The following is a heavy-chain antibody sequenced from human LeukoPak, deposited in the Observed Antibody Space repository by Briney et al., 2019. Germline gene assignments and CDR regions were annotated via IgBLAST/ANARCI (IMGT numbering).Heavy chain of an antibody. CDR3: TIGSMVRGVIITNNWFDP. J-gene: IGHJ5*02. D-gene: IGHD3-10*01. Sequence: PGGSLRLSCTASGFTFGDYAMSWFRQAPGKGREWVGFIRSKAYGWTTEYAASVKGRFTISRDDSKSIAYLQMNSLKTEDTAVYYCTIGSMVRGVIITNNWFDPWGQGTLVTVSS. V-gene: IGHV3-49*03. CDR2: IRSKAYGWTT. CDR1: GFTFGDYA.